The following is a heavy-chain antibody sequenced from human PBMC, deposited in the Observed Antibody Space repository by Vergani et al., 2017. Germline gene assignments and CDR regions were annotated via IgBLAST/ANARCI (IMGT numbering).Heavy chain of an antibody. CDR1: GFTFDDYA. V-gene: IGHV3-9*01. J-gene: IGHJ4*02. CDR3: AKGVYGVNPAYFDY. CDR2: IRWNSGSI. D-gene: IGHD4-23*01. Sequence: EVQLVESGGGLVKPGRSLRLSCAASGFTFDDYAMHWVRHAPGKGLEWVSGIRWNSGSIGYADSVKGRFTISIDNAKNSLYLQMNSLRAEDTALYYCAKGVYGVNPAYFDYWGQGTLVTVSS.